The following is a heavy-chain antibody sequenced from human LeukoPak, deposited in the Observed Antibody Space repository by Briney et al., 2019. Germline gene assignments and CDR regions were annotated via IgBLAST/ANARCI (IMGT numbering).Heavy chain of an antibody. D-gene: IGHD6-6*01. CDR1: GYTFTSYG. CDR3: ARDQGPGYSSSSDHYYYGMDV. CDR2: ISAYNCNT. V-gene: IGHV1-18*01. Sequence: ASVKVSCKASGYTFTSYGISWVQQAPGQGLEWMGWISAYNCNTNYAQKLQGRVTMTTDTSTSTAYVELRSLRSDDTAVYYCARDQGPGYSSSSDHYYYGMDVWGQGTTVTVSS. J-gene: IGHJ6*02.